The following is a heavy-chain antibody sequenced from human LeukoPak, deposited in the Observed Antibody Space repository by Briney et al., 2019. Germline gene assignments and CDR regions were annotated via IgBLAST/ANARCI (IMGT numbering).Heavy chain of an antibody. CDR2: ISSSSSYI. J-gene: IGHJ4*02. CDR1: GFTFSSYS. V-gene: IGHV3-21*01. D-gene: IGHD6-13*01. CDR3: ARDDLDIAAAGIYYFDY. Sequence: GGSLRLSCAASGFTFSSYSMNWVRQAPGKGLEWVSSISSSSSYIYYADSVKGRFTISRDNAKNSLYLQMNSLRAEDTAVYYCARDDLDIAAAGIYYFDYWGQGTLVTVSS.